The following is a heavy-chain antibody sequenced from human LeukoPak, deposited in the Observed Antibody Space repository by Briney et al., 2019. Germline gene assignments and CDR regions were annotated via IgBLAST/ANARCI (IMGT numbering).Heavy chain of an antibody. Sequence: PGGSLRLSCAASGFXFSSYWISWVRQAPGKGLEWVANIKQDGSEKYYVDSVKGRFTISRDNAKNSLYLQMNSLRAEDTAVYYCTTDNGDYGMDWWGQGTLVTVSS. V-gene: IGHV3-7*05. CDR1: GFXFSSYW. CDR2: IKQDGSEK. D-gene: IGHD4-17*01. J-gene: IGHJ4*02. CDR3: TTDNGDYGMDW.